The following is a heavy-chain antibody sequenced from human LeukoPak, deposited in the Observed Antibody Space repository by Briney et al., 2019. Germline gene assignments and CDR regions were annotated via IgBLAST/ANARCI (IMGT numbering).Heavy chain of an antibody. V-gene: IGHV3-30-3*01. Sequence: GRSLRLSCAASGFTFSRYAMHWVRQAPGKGLEWVAVISSDGTNKYNADSVQGRFTISRDNAKNTLYLQMNSPRPEDTAVYYCARDYATDTDMVWGQGTLVTVSS. CDR2: ISSDGTNK. CDR3: ARDYATDTDMV. J-gene: IGHJ4*02. D-gene: IGHD5-18*01. CDR1: GFTFSRYA.